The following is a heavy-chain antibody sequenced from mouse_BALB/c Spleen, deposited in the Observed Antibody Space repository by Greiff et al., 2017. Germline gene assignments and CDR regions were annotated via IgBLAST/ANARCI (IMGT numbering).Heavy chain of an antibody. CDR1: GFTFSSYT. Sequence: EVKLMESGGGLVQPGGSLKLSCAASGFTFSSYTMSWVRQTPEKRLEWVAYISNGGGSTYYPDTVKGRFTISRDNAKNTLYLQMSSLKSEDTAMYYCARHDYYGSKAFFAYWGQGTLVTVSA. CDR3: ARHDYYGSKAFFAY. CDR2: ISNGGGST. V-gene: IGHV5-12-2*01. D-gene: IGHD1-1*01. J-gene: IGHJ3*01.